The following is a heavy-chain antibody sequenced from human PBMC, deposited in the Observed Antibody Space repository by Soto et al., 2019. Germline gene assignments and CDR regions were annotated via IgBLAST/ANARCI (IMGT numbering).Heavy chain of an antibody. CDR3: ARTIVVVVPDNFDH. J-gene: IGHJ4*02. Sequence: EMQLAESGGGLVQPGGSLRLSCAASGFRFSLFWMSWVRQTPGKGLEWVANINEDGSEKFFADSVKGRFTISRDNAKNSLSLQMNSLRGEDTAVYYCARTIVVVVPDNFDHWGQGTLVTVSS. D-gene: IGHD3-22*01. CDR2: INEDGSEK. CDR1: GFRFSLFW. V-gene: IGHV3-7*01.